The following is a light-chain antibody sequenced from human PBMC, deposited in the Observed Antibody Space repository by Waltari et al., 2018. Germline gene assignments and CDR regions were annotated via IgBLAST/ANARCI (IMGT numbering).Light chain of an antibody. J-gene: IGLJ1*01. Sequence: QSALTQPPSVSGSPGQSVTISCSGTGSDIGSYNRVSWYQQSPGTAPRLLIYEVNSRPSGVPDRFSGSKSGNTASLTISGRQAEDEADYYCSSYTTSTTQVFGTGTKVTVL. CDR1: GSDIGSYNR. CDR3: SSYTTSTTQV. V-gene: IGLV2-18*02. CDR2: EVN.